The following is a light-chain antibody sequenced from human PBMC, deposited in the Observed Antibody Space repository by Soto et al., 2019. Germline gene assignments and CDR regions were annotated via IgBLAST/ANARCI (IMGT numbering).Light chain of an antibody. CDR1: QSVSSY. CDR3: QQRSDWPPIT. Sequence: EIRMSQSPSTLSVSTGERATLSCRASQSVSSYLAWYQQKPGQSPRLLIYDASNRATGIPARFSGSGSGTDFTLTISSLEPEDFAVYYCQQRSDWPPITFGQGTRLEIK. J-gene: IGKJ5*01. CDR2: DAS. V-gene: IGKV3-11*01.